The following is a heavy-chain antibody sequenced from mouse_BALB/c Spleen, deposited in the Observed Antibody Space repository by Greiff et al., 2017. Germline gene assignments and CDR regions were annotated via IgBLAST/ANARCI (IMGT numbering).Heavy chain of an antibody. CDR2: ISYSGST. Sequence: DVHLVESGPSLVKPSQTLSLTCSVTGDSITSGYWNWIRKFPGNKLEYMGYISYSGSTYYNPSLKSRISITRDTSKNQYYLQLNSVTTEDTATYYSARYYGSSGYDMDDWGEGTSVTVSA. D-gene: IGHD1-1*01. CDR1: GDSITSGY. V-gene: IGHV3-8*02. CDR3: ARYYGSSGYDMDD. J-gene: IGHJ4*01.